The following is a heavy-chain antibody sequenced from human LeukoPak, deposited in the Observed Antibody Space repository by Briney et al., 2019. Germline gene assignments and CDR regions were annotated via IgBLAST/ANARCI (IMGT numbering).Heavy chain of an antibody. CDR1: GFTFSSYA. CDR3: AKTYDFWSGYSDTLYYFDY. Sequence: PGGSLRLSCAASGFTFSSYAMSWVRQAPGKGLEWVSAISGSGGSTYYADSVKGRFTISRDNSKNTLYLQMNSLRAEDTAVYYCAKTYDFWSGYSDTLYYFDYWGQGTLVTVSS. CDR2: ISGSGGST. D-gene: IGHD3-3*01. J-gene: IGHJ4*02. V-gene: IGHV3-23*01.